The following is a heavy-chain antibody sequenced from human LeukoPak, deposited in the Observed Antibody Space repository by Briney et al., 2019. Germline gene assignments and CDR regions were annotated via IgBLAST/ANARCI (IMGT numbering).Heavy chain of an antibody. V-gene: IGHV3-43*02. J-gene: IGHJ4*02. Sequence: GGSLRLSCAASGFTFEDYAMHWVRQGPGKGLEWVSLISGNGNYIYYADSVKGRFTISRDNSKNSLYLQMNSLRTEDTALYYCAKDLPQYYDFWSGYYGGFDYWGQGTLVTVSS. CDR2: ISGNGNYI. CDR3: AKDLPQYYDFWSGYYGGFDY. D-gene: IGHD3-3*01. CDR1: GFTFEDYA.